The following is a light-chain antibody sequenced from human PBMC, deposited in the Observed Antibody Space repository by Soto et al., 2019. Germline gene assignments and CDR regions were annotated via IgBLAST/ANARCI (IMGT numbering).Light chain of an antibody. CDR1: QSINSW. CDR2: KAS. Sequence: DIQMTQSPSTLSASVGDRVTITCRASQSINSWFAWYQQKPGKAPKLLIYKASSLHSGVPSRFSGSGSGTDFTLTISSLQPEDFATYYCQQANSFPITFGQGTRLEI. CDR3: QQANSFPIT. J-gene: IGKJ5*01. V-gene: IGKV1-5*03.